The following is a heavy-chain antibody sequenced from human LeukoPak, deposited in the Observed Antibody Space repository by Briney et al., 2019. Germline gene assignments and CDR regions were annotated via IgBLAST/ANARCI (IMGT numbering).Heavy chain of an antibody. D-gene: IGHD3-16*01. Sequence: SETLSLTCTVSGGSVSSSGSYWSWIRQPPGKGLEWFAYIYYSGSTAYNPSLKSRVIISVDTSKNQFSLRLSSVTAADTAVYYCARSNSFYYDSWGQGTLVTVSS. J-gene: IGHJ5*02. CDR3: ARSNSFYYDS. CDR2: IYYSGST. V-gene: IGHV4-61*08. CDR1: GGSVSSSGSY.